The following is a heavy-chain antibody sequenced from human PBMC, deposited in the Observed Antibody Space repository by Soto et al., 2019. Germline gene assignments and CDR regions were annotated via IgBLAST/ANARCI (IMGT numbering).Heavy chain of an antibody. CDR1: GFSLSTSGMC. D-gene: IGHD4-4*01. V-gene: IGHV2-70*11. J-gene: IGHJ6*03. Sequence: KSGPTLVNPTQTLTLTCTFSGFSLSTSGMCVSWIRQPPGKALEWLARIDWDDDKYYSTSLKTRLTISKDTSKNQVVLTMTNMDPVDTATYYCARTHSNYSPAFQYYYYYMDVWGKGTTVTVSS. CDR2: IDWDDDK. CDR3: ARTHSNYSPAFQYYYYYMDV.